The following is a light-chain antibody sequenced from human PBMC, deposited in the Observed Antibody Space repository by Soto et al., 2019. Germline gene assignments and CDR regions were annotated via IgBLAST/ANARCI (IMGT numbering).Light chain of an antibody. CDR1: GNDPSDYTF. V-gene: IGLV2-14*03. J-gene: IGLJ3*02. CDR3: FSYTTDEIPM. CDR2: DVN. Sequence: QSALTQPASVSGSPGQSITISCSGTGNDPSDYTFVSWYQQHPGKAPRLLIFDVNNRPSGVSYRFSGSKSGNTASLTISGLQAQDEADYFCFSYTTDEIPMFGGGTKVTVL.